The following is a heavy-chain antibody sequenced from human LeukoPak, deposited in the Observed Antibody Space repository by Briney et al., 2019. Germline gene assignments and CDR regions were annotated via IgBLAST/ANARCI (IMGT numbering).Heavy chain of an antibody. CDR3: ARLGARQMLEY. D-gene: IGHD4-17*01. J-gene: IGHJ4*02. CDR2: IKQDGGQI. CDR1: RFTFTNYW. Sequence: GGSLRLSCAASRFTFTNYWMSWVRQAPGKGREWVANIKQDGGQIYYLESVKGRFTVSRDNAKNSLYLQMNSLRAEDTAVYYCARLGARQMLEYWGQGTLVTVSS. V-gene: IGHV3-7*01.